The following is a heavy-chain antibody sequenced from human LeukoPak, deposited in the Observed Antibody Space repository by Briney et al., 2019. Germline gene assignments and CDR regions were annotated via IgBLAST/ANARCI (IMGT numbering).Heavy chain of an antibody. Sequence: SETLSLTCTVSGDSISSYYWIWIRQPPGKGLEWIGYIYYKGSTNYNPSLKSRVTISVDTSKNQLSLELRSVTAADTAVYYCARGPPYCSSTSCFFDFWGQGTLVTVSS. CDR2: IYYKGST. V-gene: IGHV4-59*01. CDR1: GDSISSYY. J-gene: IGHJ4*02. D-gene: IGHD2-2*01. CDR3: ARGPPYCSSTSCFFDF.